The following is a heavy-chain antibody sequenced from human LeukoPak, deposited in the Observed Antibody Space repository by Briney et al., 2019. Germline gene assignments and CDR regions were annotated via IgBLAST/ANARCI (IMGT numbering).Heavy chain of an antibody. CDR1: GGTFSSYA. CDR3: ARFSVGGRYNWNEPFDY. CDR2: IIPIFGTA. D-gene: IGHD1-1*01. Sequence: SVKVSCKASGGTFSSYAISWVRQAPGQGLEWMGGIIPIFGTASYAQKFQGRVTITADESTSTAYMGLSSLRSEDTAVYYCARFSVGGRYNWNEPFDYWGQGTLVTVSS. J-gene: IGHJ4*02. V-gene: IGHV1-69*13.